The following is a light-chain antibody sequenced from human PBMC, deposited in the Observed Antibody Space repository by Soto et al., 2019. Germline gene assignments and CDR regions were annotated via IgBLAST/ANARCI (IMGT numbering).Light chain of an antibody. V-gene: IGKV3-15*01. CDR2: GAS. CDR1: QSVSSN. CDR3: QQYNNWPT. Sequence: TLSPATLAVSPGERATRSFRASQSVSSNLAWYQQKPGQAPRLLIYGASTRATGIPARFSGSGSGTEFTLTISSLQSEDFAVYYCQQYNNWPTSGQGTKV. J-gene: IGKJ1*01.